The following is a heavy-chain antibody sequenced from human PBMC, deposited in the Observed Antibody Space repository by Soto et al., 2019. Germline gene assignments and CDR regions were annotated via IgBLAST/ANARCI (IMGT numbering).Heavy chain of an antibody. V-gene: IGHV3-30*04. D-gene: IGHD6-13*01. CDR2: ISYDGGKK. CDR3: AREGQPAAGTTPHN. Sequence: GGSLRLSCASSGFNFSSYAMHWVRQAPGKGLEWVAVISYDGGKKYYADSVKGRFTISRDNSQNTLYVEMTSLSAEDTAVYYCAREGQPAAGTTPHNWGQGTLVTVSS. CDR1: GFNFSSYA. J-gene: IGHJ4*02.